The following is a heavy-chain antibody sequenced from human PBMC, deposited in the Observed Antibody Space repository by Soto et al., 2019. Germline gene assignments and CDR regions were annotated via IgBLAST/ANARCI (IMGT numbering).Heavy chain of an antibody. J-gene: IGHJ5*02. D-gene: IGHD3-3*01. CDR3: ARVMEYYDFWSGYYTLNWFDP. CDR1: GYTFTSYG. V-gene: IGHV1-18*01. CDR2: ISAYNGNT. Sequence: ASVKVSCKASGYTFTSYGISWVRQAPGQGLEWMGWISAYNGNTNYAQKLQGRVTMTTDTSTSTAYMELRSLRSDDTAVYYCARVMEYYDFWSGYYTLNWFDPWGQGTLVTVSS.